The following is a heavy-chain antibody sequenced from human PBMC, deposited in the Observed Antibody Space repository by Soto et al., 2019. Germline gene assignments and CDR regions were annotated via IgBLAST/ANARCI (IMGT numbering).Heavy chain of an antibody. D-gene: IGHD3-22*01. CDR1: GSTFSNYE. Sequence: GGSLRLSCAASGSTFSNYEMSWVRQAPGKGLEWISYISSTASHIYYADSVKGRVTISRDNAKNSLYLQMNSLRVEDTAVYYCARENYDISGYFLDYWGQGTLVTVSS. V-gene: IGHV3-48*03. CDR3: ARENYDISGYFLDY. J-gene: IGHJ4*02. CDR2: ISSTASHI.